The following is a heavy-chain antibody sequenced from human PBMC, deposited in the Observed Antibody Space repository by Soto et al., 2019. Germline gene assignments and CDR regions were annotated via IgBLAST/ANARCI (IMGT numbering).Heavy chain of an antibody. Sequence: SETLSLNCTVSGGSISSSSYYWDWIRQPPGKGLEWIGSIYYSGSTYYNPSLKSRVTISVDTSKNQFSLKLSSVTAADTAVYYCARHTDYYDSSGYVYIFDYWGQGTLVTVSS. CDR1: GGSISSSSYY. J-gene: IGHJ4*02. D-gene: IGHD3-22*01. CDR3: ARHTDYYDSSGYVYIFDY. V-gene: IGHV4-39*01. CDR2: IYYSGST.